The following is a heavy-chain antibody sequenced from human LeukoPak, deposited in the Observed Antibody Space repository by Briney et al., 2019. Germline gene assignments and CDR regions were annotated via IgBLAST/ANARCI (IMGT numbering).Heavy chain of an antibody. Sequence: PGGSLRLSCAASGFTFSSYVMSWVRQAPGKGLEWVSNIGGSVGSMFYKASVKGRFVISRDNSKNTLFLQMNNLRVEDTAVYYCAKRGYSWDLFDYWGQGTLVTVSS. J-gene: IGHJ4*02. V-gene: IGHV3-23*01. CDR3: AKRGYSWDLFDY. D-gene: IGHD5-18*01. CDR1: GFTFSSYV. CDR2: IGGSVGSM.